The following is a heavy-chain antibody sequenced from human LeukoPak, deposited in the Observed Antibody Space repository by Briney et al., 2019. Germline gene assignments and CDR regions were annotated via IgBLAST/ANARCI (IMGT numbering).Heavy chain of an antibody. CDR2: IYYSGST. J-gene: IGHJ5*02. V-gene: IGHV4-39*07. D-gene: IGHD3-10*01. CDR1: GGSISSSSYY. Sequence: SETLSLTCTVSGGSISSSSYYWGWIRQPPGKGLEWIGSIYYSGSTYYNPSLKSRVTISVDTSKNQFSLKLSSVTAADTAVYYCARDEFASWFDPWGQGTLVTVSS. CDR3: ARDEFASWFDP.